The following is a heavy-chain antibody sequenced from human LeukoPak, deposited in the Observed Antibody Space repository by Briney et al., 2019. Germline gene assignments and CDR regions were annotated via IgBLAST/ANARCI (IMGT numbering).Heavy chain of an antibody. D-gene: IGHD6-13*01. CDR3: ARDHYSRIDY. Sequence: GGSLRLSCAASRFTFGTYSMTWVRQAPGKGLEWVSYISSSSSTIYYADSVKGRFTISRDNAKNSLYLQMNSLRAEDTAVYYCARDHYSRIDYWGPGTLVTVSS. CDR1: RFTFGTYS. V-gene: IGHV3-48*01. J-gene: IGHJ4*02. CDR2: ISSSSSTI.